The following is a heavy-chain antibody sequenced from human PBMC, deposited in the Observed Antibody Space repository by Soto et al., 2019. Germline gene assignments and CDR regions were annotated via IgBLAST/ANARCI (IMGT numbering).Heavy chain of an antibody. CDR3: ARTGYYYDNEGYDFDY. CDR2: INTDGSGT. V-gene: IGHV3-74*01. D-gene: IGHD3-22*01. Sequence: EVQLVESGGGLVQPGESLRLSCAASGFTFSSYWMHWVRQAPGTGLIWVSRINTDGSGTTYADSVRGRFTISRDNAKNTGYLQMNSLRAEDTAVYYCARTGYYYDNEGYDFDYWGQGTLVTVSS. CDR1: GFTFSSYW. J-gene: IGHJ4*02.